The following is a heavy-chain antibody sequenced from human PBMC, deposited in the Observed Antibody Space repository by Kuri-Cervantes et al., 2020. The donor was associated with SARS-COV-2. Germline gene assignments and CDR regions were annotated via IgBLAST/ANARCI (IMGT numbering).Heavy chain of an antibody. CDR1: GYIFTGYW. V-gene: IGHV5-51*01. CDR3: SRPTRGKLD. Sequence: GEALKISCKGSGYIFTGYWIAWVRQMPGKGLECMGIIYPGDSDTRYSPSFQGQVTISADKSINTAYLQWSSLKASATAMYYCSRPTRGKLDWGPGTLVTVSS. D-gene: IGHD1-7*01. CDR2: IYPGDSDT. J-gene: IGHJ4*02.